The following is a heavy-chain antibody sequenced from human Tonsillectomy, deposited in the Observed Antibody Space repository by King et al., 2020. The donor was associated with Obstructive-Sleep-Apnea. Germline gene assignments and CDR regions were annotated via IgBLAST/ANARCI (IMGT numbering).Heavy chain of an antibody. Sequence: QLVQSGGGFIKSGGSLSLSCAASGFIFTKAWMSWVRQAPGKGLEWVGRVKIKIDGGTTDYAAPVKGRFSLSRDDSKNTLYLEMNSLKTEDTAVYYCTTAYSAGWCFDYWGQGALVTVSS. CDR2: VKIKIDGGTT. V-gene: IGHV3-15*01. J-gene: IGHJ4*02. D-gene: IGHD6-19*01. CDR1: GFIFTKAW. CDR3: TTAYSAGWCFDY.